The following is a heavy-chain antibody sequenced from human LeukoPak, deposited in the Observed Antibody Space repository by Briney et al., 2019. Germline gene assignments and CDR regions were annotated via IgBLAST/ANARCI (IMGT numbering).Heavy chain of an antibody. J-gene: IGHJ4*02. Sequence: KAGGTLRLSCAASGFTLSSYGMNWVPQAPGKGLEWVAFIRYDGGNKYYADSVKGRFTISRDSSKNTLYLQMSSLRADDTAVYYCAKGEADFDYWGQGTLVTVSS. CDR2: IRYDGGNK. CDR1: GFTLSSYG. D-gene: IGHD1-26*01. V-gene: IGHV3-30*02. CDR3: AKGEADFDY.